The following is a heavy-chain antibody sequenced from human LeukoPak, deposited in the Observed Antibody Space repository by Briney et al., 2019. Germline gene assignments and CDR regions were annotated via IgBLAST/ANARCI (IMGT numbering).Heavy chain of an antibody. CDR1: GFPFSSYA. D-gene: IGHD3-10*01. V-gene: IGHV3-30*04. CDR3: ARDVLLWFGEFDY. CDR2: ISYDGSNK. Sequence: GALRLSFAASGFPFSSYAMHWVRQAPGKGLEWVAVISYDGSNKYYPDSVKGRFTISRDNSKNTLYLQMNSLRAEGTAVYYCARDVLLWFGEFDYWGQGTLVTVSS. J-gene: IGHJ4*02.